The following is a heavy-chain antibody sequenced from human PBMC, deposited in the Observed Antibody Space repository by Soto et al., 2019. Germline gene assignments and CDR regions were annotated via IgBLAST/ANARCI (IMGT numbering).Heavy chain of an antibody. CDR1: GFTFSDYG. D-gene: IGHD1-20*01. CDR2: ISYDGSNR. J-gene: IGHJ5*02. V-gene: IGHV3-30*18. Sequence: GGSLRLSCAASGFTFSDYGMHWVRQAPGKGLEWVAVISYDGSNRYYADSVKGRFTVSRDHSSNTLYLDMSSLRPEDTAFYFCAKPRLGITPSPSDLWGQGTLVTVSS. CDR3: AKPRLGITPSPSDL.